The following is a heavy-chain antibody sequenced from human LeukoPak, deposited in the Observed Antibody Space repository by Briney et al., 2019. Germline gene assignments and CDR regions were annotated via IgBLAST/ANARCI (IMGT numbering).Heavy chain of an antibody. CDR1: GGSFSGYY. J-gene: IGHJ4*02. CDR3: ARGDYYDSSGSTGVFDY. CDR2: INHSGST. V-gene: IGHV4-34*01. Sequence: SETLSLTCAVYGGSFSGYYWSWIRQPPGKGLEWIGEINHSGSTNYNPSLKSRVTISVDTSKSQFSLKLSSVTAADTAVYYCARGDYYDSSGSTGVFDYWGQGTLVTVSS. D-gene: IGHD3-22*01.